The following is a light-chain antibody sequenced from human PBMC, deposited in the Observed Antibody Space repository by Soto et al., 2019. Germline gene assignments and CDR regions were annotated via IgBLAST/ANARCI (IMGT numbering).Light chain of an antibody. CDR1: SSNIESNT. CDR3: SAWDDSRKGGV. Sequence: QSVVTQPPSASGTPGQRVTISCSGSSSNIESNTVNWYQQLPGTAPKLLIYSTNQRPSGGPDRFSGSKSGTSASLAISGLQSEDEGDYYCSAWDDSRKGGVFGGGTQLTVL. J-gene: IGLJ3*02. CDR2: STN. V-gene: IGLV1-44*01.